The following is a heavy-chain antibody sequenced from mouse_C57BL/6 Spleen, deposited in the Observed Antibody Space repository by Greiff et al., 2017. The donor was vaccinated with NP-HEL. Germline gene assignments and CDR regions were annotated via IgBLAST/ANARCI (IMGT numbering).Heavy chain of an antibody. J-gene: IGHJ2*01. CDR2: INPNNGGT. Sequence: EVQLQQSGPELVKPGASVKISCKASGYTFTDYYMNWVKQSHGKSLEWIGDINPNNGGTSYNQKFKGKATLTVDKSSSTAYMELRSLTYEDSAVYYCARFTTDYFDYWGKGTTLTVSS. V-gene: IGHV1-26*01. D-gene: IGHD1-1*01. CDR3: ARFTTDYFDY. CDR1: GYTFTDYY.